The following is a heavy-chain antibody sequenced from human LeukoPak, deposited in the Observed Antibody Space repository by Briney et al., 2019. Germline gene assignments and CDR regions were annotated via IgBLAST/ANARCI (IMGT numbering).Heavy chain of an antibody. Sequence: AGGSLRLSCAGSGFTFSGYWMAWVRQAPGKGLEWVSSISRSSSYIYYADSVKGRFTISRDNAKNSLYLQMNSLRAEDTAVYYCARAASDSSSYVFDYWGQGTLVTVSS. CDR1: GFTFSGYW. D-gene: IGHD3-22*01. J-gene: IGHJ4*02. CDR3: ARAASDSSSYVFDY. V-gene: IGHV3-21*01. CDR2: ISRSSSYI.